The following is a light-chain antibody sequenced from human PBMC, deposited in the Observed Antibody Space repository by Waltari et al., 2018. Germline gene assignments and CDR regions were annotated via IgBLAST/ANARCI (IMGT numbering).Light chain of an antibody. V-gene: IGKV3-20*01. CDR2: GAS. CDR3: QMYVRLPVT. Sequence: ETVLTQSPGTLSLSPGDGATLPCRASQSVGRSLVWYQQKPGRAPRLLLSGASIRATGIPDRFTGSGSGTDFSLTISRLEPEDFAVYYCQMYVRLPVTFGQGTKVEI. J-gene: IGKJ1*01. CDR1: QSVGRS.